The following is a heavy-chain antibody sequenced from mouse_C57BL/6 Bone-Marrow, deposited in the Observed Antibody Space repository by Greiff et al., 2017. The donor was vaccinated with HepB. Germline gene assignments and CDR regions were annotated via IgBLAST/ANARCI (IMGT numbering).Heavy chain of an antibody. CDR2: ISNGGGST. V-gene: IGHV5-12*01. Sequence: EVKLVESGGGLVQPGGSLKLSCAASGFTFSDYYMYWVRQTPEKRLEWVAYISNGGGSTYYPDTVKGRFTISRDNAKNTLYLQMSRLKSEDTAMYYCARQRGNYEGSAMDYWGQGTSVTVSS. J-gene: IGHJ4*01. D-gene: IGHD2-1*01. CDR3: ARQRGNYEGSAMDY. CDR1: GFTFSDYY.